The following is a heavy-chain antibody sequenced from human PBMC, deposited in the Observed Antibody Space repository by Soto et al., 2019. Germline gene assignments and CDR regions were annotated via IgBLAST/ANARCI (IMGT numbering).Heavy chain of an antibody. CDR3: VKECPGSSWYRDYYGMDV. CDR1: GFTFSSYA. D-gene: IGHD6-13*01. J-gene: IGHJ6*02. CDR2: ISSNGGST. Sequence: HPGGSLRLSCSASGFTFSSYAMHWVRQAPGKGLEYVSAISSNGGSTYYADSVKGRFTISRDNSKNTLYLQMSSLRAEDTAVYYCVKECPGSSWYRDYYGMDVWGQGTTVTVS. V-gene: IGHV3-64D*08.